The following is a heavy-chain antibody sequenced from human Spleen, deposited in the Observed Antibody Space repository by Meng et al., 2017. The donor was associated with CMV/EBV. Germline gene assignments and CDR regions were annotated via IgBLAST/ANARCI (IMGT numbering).Heavy chain of an antibody. CDR3: AKSTYSSSSRNFDS. CDR1: GFTFSSYA. J-gene: IGHJ4*02. CDR2: ISGSGGST. V-gene: IGHV3-23*01. Sequence: ASGFTFSSYAMIWVRQAPGKGLEWVSVISGSGGSTSYADSVQGRFTISRDNSKSTLYLQMNSLRAEDTAVYYCAKSTYSSSSRNFDSWGQGTLVTVSS. D-gene: IGHD6-6*01.